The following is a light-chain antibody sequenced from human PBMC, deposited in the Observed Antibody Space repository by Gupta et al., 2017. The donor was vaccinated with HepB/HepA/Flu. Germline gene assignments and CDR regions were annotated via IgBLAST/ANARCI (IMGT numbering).Light chain of an antibody. J-gene: IGLJ2*01. CDR1: TLPTRY. V-gene: IGLV3-25*03. CDR2: KYS. Sequence: SYELTQPLSVSVSPGQTARITCSGDTLPTRYAYWYQQKPGQAPILVLFKYSERPSGIPQRFSCSSSGTTVTLTISGVQEEDEADYYCQSTDSRGSYVVFGGGTKLTVL. CDR3: QSTDSRGSYVV.